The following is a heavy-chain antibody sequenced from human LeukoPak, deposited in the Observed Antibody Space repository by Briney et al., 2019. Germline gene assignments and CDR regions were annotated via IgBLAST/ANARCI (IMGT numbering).Heavy chain of an antibody. CDR1: GGSISSGGYY. CDR3: ARDYYDSSGYYPENWFDP. CDR2: IYYSGST. J-gene: IGHJ5*02. V-gene: IGHV4-31*03. Sequence: SETLSLTCTVYGGSISSGGYYWSWIRQHPGKGLEWIGYIYYSGSTYYNPSLKSRVTISVDTSKNQFSLKLSSVTAADTAVYYCARDYYDSSGYYPENWFDPWGQGTLVTVSS. D-gene: IGHD3-22*01.